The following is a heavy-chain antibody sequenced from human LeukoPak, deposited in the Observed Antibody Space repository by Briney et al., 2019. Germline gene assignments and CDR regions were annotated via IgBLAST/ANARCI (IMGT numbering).Heavy chain of an antibody. Sequence: GGSLRLSCAASGFTFSSSSMNWVRQAPGKGLEWVSSISSGSSYKHYADSVKGRFTISRDNAKKSLYLQMNSLRAEDTAVYYCAKDFIEHCSGGSCSALDYWGQGTLVTVSA. CDR1: GFTFSSSS. V-gene: IGHV3-21*01. J-gene: IGHJ4*02. CDR2: ISSGSSYK. D-gene: IGHD2-15*01. CDR3: AKDFIEHCSGGSCSALDY.